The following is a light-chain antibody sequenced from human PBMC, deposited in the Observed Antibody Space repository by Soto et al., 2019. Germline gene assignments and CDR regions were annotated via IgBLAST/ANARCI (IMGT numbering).Light chain of an antibody. V-gene: IGKV3-20*01. Sequence: EIVLTQTPATLSLSPGDRATLSCRASQSVSSSYLAWYQQKPGQAPRLLIYGASNRATGIPDRFSGSGSGTDFTLTISRLEPEDFAVYYCQQYGSSPRTFCQRTKVDI. CDR2: GAS. CDR1: QSVSSSY. CDR3: QQYGSSPRT. J-gene: IGKJ1*01.